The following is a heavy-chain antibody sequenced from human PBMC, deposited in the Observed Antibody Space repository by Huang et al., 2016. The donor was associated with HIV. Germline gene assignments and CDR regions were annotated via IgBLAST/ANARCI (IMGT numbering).Heavy chain of an antibody. CDR2: IYSGGTT. Sequence: EVQLVESGGGLIQPGGSLRLSCAASGFTVSTNYMTWVRQAPGKGLEWVSCIYSGGTTYYADSVKGRFTISRDDSENTLYLHMPRLRAGDTAVYYCSQEGDPGAALVYWGQGTLVTVS. V-gene: IGHV3-53*01. D-gene: IGHD2-21*01. J-gene: IGHJ4*02. CDR3: SQEGDPGAALVY. CDR1: GFTVSTNY.